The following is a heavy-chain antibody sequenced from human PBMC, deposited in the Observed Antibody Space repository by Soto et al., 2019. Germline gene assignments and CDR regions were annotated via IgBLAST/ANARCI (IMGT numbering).Heavy chain of an antibody. CDR1: GFTFSSYA. CDR3: ARGWDCSSNSCYTYYYYGMDV. CDR2: ISYDGSNK. V-gene: IGHV3-30-3*01. J-gene: IGHJ6*02. D-gene: IGHD2-2*02. Sequence: PXGSLRLSFAASGFTFSSYAMHWVRQAPGKGLEWVAVISYDGSNKYYADSVKGRFTISRDNSKNTLYLQMNSLRAEDTAVYYCARGWDCSSNSCYTYYYYGMDVWGQGTTVTVSS.